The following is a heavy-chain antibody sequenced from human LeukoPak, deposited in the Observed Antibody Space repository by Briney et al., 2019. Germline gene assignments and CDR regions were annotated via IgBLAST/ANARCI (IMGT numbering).Heavy chain of an antibody. J-gene: IGHJ5*02. Sequence: SETLSLTCTVSGGSITSYYWSWIRQPPGKALEWIGYLYYGGNTNYNPSLKSRVTISLDTSKNQFSLKLSSVTAADTAVYYCARFTPQGYGWGGYNRFDPWGQGTLVTVSS. D-gene: IGHD3-16*01. CDR1: GGSITSYY. CDR3: ARFTPQGYGWGGYNRFDP. CDR2: LYYGGNT. V-gene: IGHV4-59*01.